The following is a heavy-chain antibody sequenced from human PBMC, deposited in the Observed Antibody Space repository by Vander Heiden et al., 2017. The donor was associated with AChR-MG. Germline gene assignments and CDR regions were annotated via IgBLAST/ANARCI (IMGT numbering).Heavy chain of an antibody. V-gene: IGHV4-34*01. CDR2: INHSGST. Sequence: VQLQQWGAGLLKPSETLSLTCAVYGGSFSGYYWSWIRQPPGKGLEWIGEINHSGSTNYNPSIKSRGTISVDTSKNQFSLKLSYVTAADTDVYYCARAGDYYDRSGDYYLDAFDIWGQVTMVTVS. D-gene: IGHD3-22*01. CDR1: GGSFSGYY. J-gene: IGHJ3*02. CDR3: ARAGDYYDRSGDYYLDAFDI.